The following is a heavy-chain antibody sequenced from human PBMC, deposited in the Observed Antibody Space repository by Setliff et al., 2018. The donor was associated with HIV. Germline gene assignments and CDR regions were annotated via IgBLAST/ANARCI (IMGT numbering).Heavy chain of an antibody. CDR2: INWNSGTI. CDR1: GFTFDDYT. CDR3: AKDYGDGHNWGAFDI. D-gene: IGHD1-1*01. Sequence: GGSLRLSCAASGFTFDDYTMHWVRQAPGKAPEWVSGINWNSGTIAYADFVKGRFTISRDNTKNFVFLEMTNLRPEDTALYFCAKDYGDGHNWGAFDISGQGTMVTVSS. V-gene: IGHV3-9*01. J-gene: IGHJ3*02.